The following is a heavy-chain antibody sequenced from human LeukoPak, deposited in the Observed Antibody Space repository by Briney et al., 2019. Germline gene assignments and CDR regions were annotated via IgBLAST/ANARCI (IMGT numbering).Heavy chain of an antibody. CDR3: ARGRSTSTHFDY. V-gene: IGHV1-69*06. J-gene: IGHJ4*02. Sequence: ASVKVSCKASGGTFSSYAISWVRQAPGQGLEWMGGIIPIFGTANYAQKFQGRVTITADKSTSTAYMELSSLRSEDTAVYYCARGRSTSTHFDYWGQGTLVTVSS. D-gene: IGHD2-2*01. CDR2: IIPIFGTA. CDR1: GGTFSSYA.